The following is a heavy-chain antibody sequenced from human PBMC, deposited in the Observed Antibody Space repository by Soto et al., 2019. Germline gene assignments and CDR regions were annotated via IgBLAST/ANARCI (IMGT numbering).Heavy chain of an antibody. V-gene: IGHV6-1*01. CDR3: SSDYYYCYDTDVHAI. J-gene: IGHJ6*02. CDR1: GNSVSSNSAA. Sequence: SQTLSLTCAISGNSVSSNSAAWNWIRQSPSRGLEWLGRTYYRSKWYNDYAVSVKSRITINPDTSKNQFSLQLNSVTPEDTSVYYCSSDYYYCYDTDVHAIWGRRTTVTGS. D-gene: IGHD3-22*01. CDR2: TYYRSKWYN.